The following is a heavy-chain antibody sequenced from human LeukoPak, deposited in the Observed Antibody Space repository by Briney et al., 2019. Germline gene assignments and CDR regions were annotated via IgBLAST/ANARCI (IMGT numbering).Heavy chain of an antibody. D-gene: IGHD2-21*02. CDR2: IYYSGST. V-gene: IGHV4-31*03. CDR1: GGSISSGGYY. Sequence: SETLSLTCTVSGGSISSGGYYWSWIRQHPGKGLEWTGYIYYSGSTYYNPSLKSRVTISVDTSKNQFSLKLSSVTAADTAVYYCARERVLTVPSYSYGMDAWGQGTTVPSP. J-gene: IGHJ6*02. CDR3: ARERVLTVPSYSYGMDA.